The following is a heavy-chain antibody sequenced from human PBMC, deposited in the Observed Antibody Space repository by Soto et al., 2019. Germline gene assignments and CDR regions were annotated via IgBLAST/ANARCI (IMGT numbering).Heavy chain of an antibody. D-gene: IGHD2-15*01. Sequence: QVHLLESGPGLVKPSQTLSLTCSVSGDSISTVDYFWAWIRQPTGQALEYIGYIYKSTTTYYNPSFESRVAISLDTSKSQFFLNVTSVTAADTAVYFCARGRYCLTGRCFPNGFDSWGQGTLVTVSS. CDR3: ARGRYCLTGRCFPNGFDS. V-gene: IGHV4-30-4*01. CDR2: IYKSTTT. J-gene: IGHJ5*01. CDR1: GDSISTVDYF.